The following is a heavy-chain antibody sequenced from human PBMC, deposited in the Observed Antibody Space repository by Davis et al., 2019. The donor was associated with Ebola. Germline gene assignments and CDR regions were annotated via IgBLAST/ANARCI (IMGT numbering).Heavy chain of an antibody. Sequence: GESLKISCAASGFTFSSYSMNWVRQAPGKGLEWVSSISSSSSYIYYTDSVKGRFTISRDNAKNSLYLQMNSLKAEDTAVYDCARGGIGGGIVDNWFDPWGQGTLVTVSS. CDR2: ISSSSSYI. D-gene: IGHD3-16*01. J-gene: IGHJ5*02. V-gene: IGHV3-21*04. CDR3: ARGGIGGGIVDNWFDP. CDR1: GFTFSSYS.